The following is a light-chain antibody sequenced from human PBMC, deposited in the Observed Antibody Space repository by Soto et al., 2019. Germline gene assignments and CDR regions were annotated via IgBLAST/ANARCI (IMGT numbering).Light chain of an antibody. CDR2: EVS. CDR1: SSDVGDYNY. CDR3: SSYAGSLYI. V-gene: IGLV2-8*01. Sequence: ALTQPPSASGSPGQSVTISCTGTSSDVGDYNYVSWYQQHPGKAPKLMIYEVSKRPSGVPDRFSGSKSGNTASLTVSGLQAEDEADYYCSSYAGSLYIFGTGTKVTVL. J-gene: IGLJ1*01.